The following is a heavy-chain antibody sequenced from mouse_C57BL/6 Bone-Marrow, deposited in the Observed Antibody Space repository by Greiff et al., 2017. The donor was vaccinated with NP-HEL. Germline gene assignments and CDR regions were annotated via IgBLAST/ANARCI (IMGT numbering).Heavy chain of an antibody. CDR1: GYTFTSYW. Sequence: QVQLKESGAELVKPGASVKMSCKASGYTFTSYWITWVKQRPGQGLEWIGDIYPGSGSTNYNEKFKSKATLTVDTSSSTAYMQLSSLTSEDSAVYYCARSGYYGSSPVDFDYWGQGTTLTVSS. CDR3: ARSGYYGSSPVDFDY. V-gene: IGHV1-55*01. CDR2: IYPGSGST. D-gene: IGHD1-1*01. J-gene: IGHJ2*01.